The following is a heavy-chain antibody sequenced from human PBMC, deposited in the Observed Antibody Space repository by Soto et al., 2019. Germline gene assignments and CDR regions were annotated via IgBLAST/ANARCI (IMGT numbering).Heavy chain of an antibody. Sequence: QVQLVESGGGLVKPGGSLRLSCAASGFTFSDHPMSWVRQAPGKGLEWVSYIAGSGINTYYTDSVKGRFTVSRDNTKNSLYLQMNSLRAEDTAVYYWARAKTEVERWPDYWGQGTLVSV. D-gene: IGHD1-1*01. V-gene: IGHV3-11*01. CDR2: IAGSGINT. CDR1: GFTFSDHP. J-gene: IGHJ4*02. CDR3: ARAKTEVERWPDY.